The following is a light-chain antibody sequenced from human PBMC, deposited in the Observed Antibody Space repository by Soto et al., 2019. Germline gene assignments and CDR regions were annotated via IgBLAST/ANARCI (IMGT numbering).Light chain of an antibody. CDR2: DVS. Sequence: QSASVSGSPGQSITISCTGTSSDVGGYNYVSWYQQHPGKAPKLIIYDVSNRPSGVSTRFSGSKSGNTASLTISGLQAEDEADYSCSSYTSTNSWVFGGGTKLTVL. J-gene: IGLJ3*02. CDR1: SSDVGGYNY. V-gene: IGLV2-14*01. CDR3: SSYTSTNSWV.